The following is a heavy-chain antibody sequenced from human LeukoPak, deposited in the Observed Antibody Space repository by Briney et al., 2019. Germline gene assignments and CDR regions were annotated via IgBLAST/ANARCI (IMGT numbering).Heavy chain of an antibody. CDR2: ISFDGSNK. D-gene: IGHD2-15*01. CDR1: GFTFSSYV. Sequence: GGSLRLSCVASGFTFSSYVMHWVRQAPGKGLEWVAVISFDGSNKYYADSVKGRFTISRDNSKNSLYLQMNSLRAEDTAVYYCAREGGAEDFDYWGQGTLVTVSS. J-gene: IGHJ4*02. CDR3: AREGGAEDFDY. V-gene: IGHV3-30*03.